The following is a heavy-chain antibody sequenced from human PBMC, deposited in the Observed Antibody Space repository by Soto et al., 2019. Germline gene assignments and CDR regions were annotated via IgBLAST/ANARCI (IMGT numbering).Heavy chain of an antibody. CDR2: IYHRGST. J-gene: IGHJ4*02. D-gene: IGHD2-15*01. Sequence: PSETLSLTCTVSGGSISSGDHYWNWIRQHPGKGLEWIGYIYHRGSTKYNPSLKNRVTISVDTSKNQISLKLSSLSAADEAVYYCATAESVGHGGVLDYWGQGTLVTVSS. CDR1: GGSISSGDHY. V-gene: IGHV4-31*03. CDR3: ATAESVGHGGVLDY.